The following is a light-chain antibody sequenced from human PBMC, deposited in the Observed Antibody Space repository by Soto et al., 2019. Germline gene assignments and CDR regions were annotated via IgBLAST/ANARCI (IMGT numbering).Light chain of an antibody. CDR2: EVS. J-gene: IGLJ1*01. CDR1: SSDVGGYNY. CDR3: SSYTSTSPSV. Sequence: QPVLTQPGAVSGSPGQSITISCTGTSSDVGGYNYVSWYQQHSGKAPKLMIYEVSYRPSGVSNRFSGSKSDNTASLTISGLQAEDEADYYCSSYTSTSPSVFGAGPKGTVL. V-gene: IGLV2-14*01.